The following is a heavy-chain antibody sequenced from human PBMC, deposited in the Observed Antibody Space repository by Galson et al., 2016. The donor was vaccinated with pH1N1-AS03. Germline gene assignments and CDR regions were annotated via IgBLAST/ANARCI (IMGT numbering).Heavy chain of an antibody. V-gene: IGHV3-23*01. CDR1: GFTFSNYA. D-gene: IGHD3-22*01. Sequence: SLRLSCAASGFTFSNYAMTWVRQAPGKGLEWVSSISGSGGSTNSADSVRDRFSISRDNSKNTLFLQMNRLRADDTAVYYSAKKFYYDSSGHHLDVADVWGQGTAVTVSS. J-gene: IGHJ3*01. CDR3: AKKFYYDSSGHHLDVADV. CDR2: ISGSGGST.